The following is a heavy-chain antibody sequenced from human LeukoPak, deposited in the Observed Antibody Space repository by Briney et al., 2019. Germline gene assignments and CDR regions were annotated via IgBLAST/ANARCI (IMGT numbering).Heavy chain of an antibody. CDR2: IGGSGGST. CDR1: GFTVSSNY. Sequence: QAGGSLRLSCAASGFTVSSNYMSWVRQAPGKGLEWVSIIGGSGGSTYYADSVKGRFTISRDNSKNTLYLQMNSLRAEDTAVYYCAKVRFGESSYFDYWGQGTLVTVSS. D-gene: IGHD3-10*01. J-gene: IGHJ4*02. CDR3: AKVRFGESSYFDY. V-gene: IGHV3-23*01.